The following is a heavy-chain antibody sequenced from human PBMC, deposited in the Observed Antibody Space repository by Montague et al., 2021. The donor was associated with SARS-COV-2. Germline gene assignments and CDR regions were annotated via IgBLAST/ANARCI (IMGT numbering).Heavy chain of an antibody. V-gene: IGHV3-11*01. D-gene: IGHD2-2*01. CDR3: ARGDPSSRSRTTFES. CDR1: GFTFSDYY. CDR2: NTTTGSTI. J-gene: IGHJ4*02. Sequence: SLRLSCAASGFTFSDYYMNWIRQAPGKGLEWVSYNTTTGSTIYYADSVKGRFTISRDNTKNSLYLQMNSLRVEDTAVYYCARGDPSSRSRTTFESWGQGTLVTVSS.